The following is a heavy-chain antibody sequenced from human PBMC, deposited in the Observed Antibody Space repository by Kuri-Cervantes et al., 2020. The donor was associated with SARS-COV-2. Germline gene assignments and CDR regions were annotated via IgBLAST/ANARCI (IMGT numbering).Heavy chain of an antibody. CDR1: GGSISSDY. CDR3: ARLGSGWPGIDF. V-gene: IGHV4-59*12. D-gene: IGHD6-19*01. Sequence: SETLSLTCTISGGSISSDYWSWIRQPPGKGLEWIGFINYSGSSNYNPSLKSRVSISVDTSKNQFSLRLSPVTAADTAVYYCARLGSGWPGIDFWGQGTLVTVSS. J-gene: IGHJ4*02. CDR2: INYSGSS.